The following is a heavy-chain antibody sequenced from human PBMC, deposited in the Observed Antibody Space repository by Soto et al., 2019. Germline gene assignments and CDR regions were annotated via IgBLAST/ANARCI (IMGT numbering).Heavy chain of an antibody. CDR2: IDSSGEK. CDR3: ARRHLAVAVSPWFDP. CDR1: GLSITDSEMG. J-gene: IGHJ5*02. Sequence: QVTLKESEPVLVNPTETLTLRCTVSGLSITDSEMGVSWIRQPPGQPLEWLAHIDSSGEKSYRTFLKSRLAISKDTSKRQIVLTMTNMDPADTATYYCARRHLAVAVSPWFDPWGQGIPVTVSS. D-gene: IGHD6-19*01. V-gene: IGHV2-26*01.